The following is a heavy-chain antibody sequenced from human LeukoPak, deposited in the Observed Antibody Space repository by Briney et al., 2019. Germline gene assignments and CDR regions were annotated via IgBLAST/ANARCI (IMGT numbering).Heavy chain of an antibody. J-gene: IGHJ6*02. CDR1: GFTFSSYA. Sequence: GGSLRLSCAASGFTFSSYAMSWVRQAPGKGLEWVSVIYSGGSTYYADSVKGRFTISRDNSKNTLYLQMNSLRAEDTAVYYCARDSPPGRYSRDKDYYYGMDVWGQGTTVTVSS. CDR2: IYSGGST. D-gene: IGHD6-13*01. V-gene: IGHV3-53*01. CDR3: ARDSPPGRYSRDKDYYYGMDV.